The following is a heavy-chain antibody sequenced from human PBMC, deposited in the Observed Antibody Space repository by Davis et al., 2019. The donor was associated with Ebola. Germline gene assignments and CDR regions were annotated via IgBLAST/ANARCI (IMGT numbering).Heavy chain of an antibody. Sequence: ASVKVSCKASGYTFTGYYMHWVRQATGQGLEWMGWMNPNSGNTGYAQKFQGRVTMTRNTSISTAYMELSSLRSEDTAVYYCARVSGDSPFDYWGQGTLVTVSS. J-gene: IGHJ4*02. CDR3: ARVSGDSPFDY. CDR2: MNPNSGNT. V-gene: IGHV1-8*02. CDR1: GYTFTGYY. D-gene: IGHD2-21*02.